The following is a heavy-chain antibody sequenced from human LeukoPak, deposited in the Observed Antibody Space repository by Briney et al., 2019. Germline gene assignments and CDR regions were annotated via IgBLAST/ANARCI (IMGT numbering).Heavy chain of an antibody. CDR2: IYYSGST. V-gene: IGHV4-59*01. CDR3: ARYYYNGMDV. J-gene: IGHJ6*02. CDR1: GGSISSYY. Sequence: PSETLSLTCTVSGGSISSYYWSWIRQPPGKGLEWIGYIYYSGSTNYNPSLKSRVTISVDTSKNQFSLKLSSVTAADTAVYYCARYYYNGMDVWGQGTTVTVSS.